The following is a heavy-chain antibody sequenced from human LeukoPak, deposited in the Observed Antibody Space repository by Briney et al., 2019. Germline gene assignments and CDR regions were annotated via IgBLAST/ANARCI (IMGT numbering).Heavy chain of an antibody. CDR1: GFTFSSYA. CDR2: ISSNGGST. CDR3: VKGEELWFGELPKTPYFDY. J-gene: IGHJ4*02. Sequence: PGGSLRLSCSASGFTFSSYAMHWVRQAPGKGLEYVSAISSNGGSTYYADSVKGRFTISRDNSKNTLYLQMSSLRAEDTAVYYCVKGEELWFGELPKTPYFDYWGQGTLVTVSS. V-gene: IGHV3-64D*06. D-gene: IGHD3-10*01.